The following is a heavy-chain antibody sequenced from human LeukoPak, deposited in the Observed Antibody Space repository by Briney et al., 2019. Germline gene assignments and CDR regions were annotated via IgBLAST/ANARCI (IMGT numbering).Heavy chain of an antibody. J-gene: IGHJ4*02. Sequence: PGGSLRPSGQASGLNLRSYTIHWVGQAPGKGLEWVTAISYDGSTKLYAYSVKGRFTISSDNPKNTLYLQMNSLRVEDTALYYCARERSRYTDFDYWGQGTLVTVSS. CDR1: GLNLRSYT. V-gene: IGHV3-30*04. CDR2: ISYDGSTK. CDR3: ARERSRYTDFDY. D-gene: IGHD1-1*01.